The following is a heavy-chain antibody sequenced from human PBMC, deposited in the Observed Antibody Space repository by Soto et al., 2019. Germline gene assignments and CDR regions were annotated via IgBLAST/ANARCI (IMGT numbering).Heavy chain of an antibody. CDR3: ARVKEANRVLDY. J-gene: IGHJ4*02. V-gene: IGHV3-33*01. D-gene: IGHD2-8*01. Sequence: PGGSLRLSCAASGFTFSSYGMHWVRQAPGKGLEWVAVIWYDGSNKYYADSVKGRFTISRDNSKNTLYLQMNSLRAEDTAVYYCARVKEANRVLDYWGQGTLVTVSS. CDR1: GFTFSSYG. CDR2: IWYDGSNK.